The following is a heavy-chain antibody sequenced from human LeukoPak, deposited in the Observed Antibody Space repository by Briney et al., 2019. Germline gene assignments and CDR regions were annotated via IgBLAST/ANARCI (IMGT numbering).Heavy chain of an antibody. CDR3: ARGGLGYCSSTSCYGWTFDI. V-gene: IGHV3-23*01. J-gene: IGHJ3*02. Sequence: PGGSLRLSCAASGFSSDNYAMGWVRQAPGKGLEWVSTIIGRGDYTYYADSVKGRFTISRDNSKNTLYLQMNSLRAEDTAVYYCARGGLGYCSSTSCYGWTFDIWGQGTMVTVSS. D-gene: IGHD2-2*01. CDR2: IIGRGDYT. CDR1: GFSSDNYA.